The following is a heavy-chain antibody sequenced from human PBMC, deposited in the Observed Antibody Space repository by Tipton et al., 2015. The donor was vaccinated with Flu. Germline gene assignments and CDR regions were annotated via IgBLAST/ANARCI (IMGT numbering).Heavy chain of an antibody. CDR3: ARGSQPSVNWNDQAPFDY. V-gene: IGHV1-69*06. D-gene: IGHD1-20*01. CDR2: IIPIFGTA. J-gene: IGHJ4*02. Sequence: QLVQSGAEVKKPGSSVKVSCKASGGTFSSYAISWVRQAPGQGLEWMGGIIPIFGTANYAQKFQGRVTITADKSTSTAYMELSSLRSEDTAVYYCARGSQPSVNWNDQAPFDYWGQGTLVTVSS. CDR1: GGTFSSYA.